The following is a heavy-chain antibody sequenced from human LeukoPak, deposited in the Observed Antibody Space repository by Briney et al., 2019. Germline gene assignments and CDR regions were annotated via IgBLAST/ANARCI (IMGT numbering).Heavy chain of an antibody. CDR1: GFTFSGHW. Sequence: GRSLRIGCAASGFTFSGHWMSWVRQAPGKGLEWVANINQGGSDKYYVDSVKGRFTISRDNANNLLYLQMNSLRGEDTAVYYCTRDRSRAEDDWGQGSLVTVSS. CDR2: INQGGSDK. V-gene: IGHV3-7*01. J-gene: IGHJ4*02. D-gene: IGHD1-14*01. CDR3: TRDRSRAEDD.